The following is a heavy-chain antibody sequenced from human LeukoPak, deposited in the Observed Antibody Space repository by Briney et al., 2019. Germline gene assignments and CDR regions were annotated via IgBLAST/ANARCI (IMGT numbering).Heavy chain of an antibody. V-gene: IGHV3-23*01. Sequence: GGSLRLSCAASGFSFSSYAMSWVRQAPGKGLEWVSAISDSGGSTNYADSVKGRFTISRDNSKNTLYLQMNSLKAEDTAVYYCAKGRPGGAVLAAYFDYWGQGTLLTVSS. CDR3: AKGRPGGAVLAAYFDY. J-gene: IGHJ4*02. CDR2: ISDSGGST. CDR1: GFSFSSYA. D-gene: IGHD2/OR15-2a*01.